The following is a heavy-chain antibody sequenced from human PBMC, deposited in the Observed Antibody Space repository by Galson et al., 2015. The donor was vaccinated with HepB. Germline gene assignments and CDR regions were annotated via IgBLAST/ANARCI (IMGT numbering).Heavy chain of an antibody. CDR3: ARSYYYGSGTAPFDP. CDR2: IWYDGSNK. CDR1: GFTFSSYG. Sequence: SLRLSCAASGFTFSSYGMHWVRQAPGKGLEWVAVIWYDGSNKYYADSVKGRFTISRDSSKNTLYLQMNSLRAEDTAVYYCARSYYYGSGTAPFDPWGQGTLVTVSS. J-gene: IGHJ5*02. V-gene: IGHV3-33*01. D-gene: IGHD3-10*01.